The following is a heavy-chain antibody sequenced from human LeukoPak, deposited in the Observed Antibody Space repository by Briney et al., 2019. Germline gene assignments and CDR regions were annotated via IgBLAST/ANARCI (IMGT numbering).Heavy chain of an antibody. V-gene: IGHV3-30*03. CDR3: AREGTSSSCFDY. D-gene: IGHD6-13*01. Sequence: GRSLRLSCAASGFSFSSYGMHWVRQAPGKGLEWVAVISYDGSNKYYADSVKGRFTISRDNSKNTLYLQMNSLRAEDTAVYYCAREGTSSSCFDYWGQGTLVTVSS. J-gene: IGHJ4*02. CDR2: ISYDGSNK. CDR1: GFSFSSYG.